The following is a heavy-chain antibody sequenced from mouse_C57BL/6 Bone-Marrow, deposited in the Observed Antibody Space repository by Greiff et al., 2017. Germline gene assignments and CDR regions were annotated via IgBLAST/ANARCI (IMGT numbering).Heavy chain of an antibody. J-gene: IGHJ1*03. CDR3: ARTPYSNYWYFDV. D-gene: IGHD2-5*01. CDR2: IWWDDDK. V-gene: IGHV8-8*01. CDR1: GFSLSTFGMG. Sequence: QVTLKESGPGILQPSQTLSLTCSFSGFSLSTFGMGVGWIRQPSGKGLEWLAHIWWDDDKYYNPALKSRLTISKDTSKNQVFLKSANVDTADTATYFCARTPYSNYWYFDVWGTGTTVTVSS.